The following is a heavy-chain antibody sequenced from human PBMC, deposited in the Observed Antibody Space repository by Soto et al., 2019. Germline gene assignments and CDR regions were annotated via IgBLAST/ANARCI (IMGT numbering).Heavy chain of an antibody. V-gene: IGHV1-18*01. J-gene: IGHJ6*02. CDR1: GYTFTSYG. Sequence: GASVKVSCKASGYTFTSYGISWVRQAPGQGLEWMGWISAYNGNTNYAQKLQGRVTMTTDTSTSTAYMELRSLRSDATAVYYCAREYHDFWSGYFFWFQRPDSQYSYYGMTVWGQGTPVTVSS. D-gene: IGHD3-3*01. CDR3: AREYHDFWSGYFFWFQRPDSQYSYYGMTV. CDR2: ISAYNGNT.